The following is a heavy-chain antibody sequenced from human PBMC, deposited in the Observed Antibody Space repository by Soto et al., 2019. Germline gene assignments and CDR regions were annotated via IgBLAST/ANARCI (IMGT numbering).Heavy chain of an antibody. Sequence: WGYLFLSFPTSRFTFVAHWMHLARPGPGKGPVWVARINNDGIDTTYADAVKGRFTISRDNTKNMVYLEMNSLRADDTAVYYCARDGSMVRERWFDPWGQGTLVTVSS. CDR3: ARDGSMVRERWFDP. CDR1: RFTFVAHW. V-gene: IGHV3-74*03. CDR2: INNDGIDT. D-gene: IGHD3-10*01. J-gene: IGHJ5*02.